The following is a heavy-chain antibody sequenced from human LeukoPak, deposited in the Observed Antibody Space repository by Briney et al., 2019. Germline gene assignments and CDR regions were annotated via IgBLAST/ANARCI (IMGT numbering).Heavy chain of an antibody. CDR1: GYTFTSYA. CDR3: ARDSTLRFLEWLYNWFDP. V-gene: IGHV1-3*01. CDR2: INAGNGNT. J-gene: IGHJ5*02. Sequence: ASVKVSCKASGYTFTSYAMHWVRQAPGQRLEWMGWINAGNGNTKYSQKFQGRVTITRDTSASTAYMELSSLRSEDTAVYYCARDSTLRFLEWLYNWFDPWGQGTLVTVSS. D-gene: IGHD3-3*01.